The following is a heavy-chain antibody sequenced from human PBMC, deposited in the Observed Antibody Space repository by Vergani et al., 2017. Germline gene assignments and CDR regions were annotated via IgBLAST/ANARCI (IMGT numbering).Heavy chain of an antibody. D-gene: IGHD5-24*01. Sequence: QVQLVQSGAEVKKPGSSVKVSCKASGGNLSSYAISWVRQAPGQGLEWMGGIIPIFGTANYAQKVQGRVTITEDESTSTAYMELSSLRSEDTAVYYCARDGARGYNVSPFDYWGQGTLVTVSS. J-gene: IGHJ4*02. CDR2: IIPIFGTA. CDR3: ARDGARGYNVSPFDY. V-gene: IGHV1-69*01. CDR1: GGNLSSYA.